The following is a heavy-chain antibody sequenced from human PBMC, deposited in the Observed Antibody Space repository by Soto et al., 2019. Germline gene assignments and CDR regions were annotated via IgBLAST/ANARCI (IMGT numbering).Heavy chain of an antibody. CDR2: ISYDGSNK. J-gene: IGHJ5*02. Sequence: PGGSLRLSCAASGSSFSTYGMHWVRQAPGKGLEWVAVISYDGSNKYYADSVKGRFTISRDNSKNTLYLQMNSLRAEDTAVYYCAKDYYDFWSGYPNWFDPWGQGTLVTVS. CDR1: GSSFSTYG. V-gene: IGHV3-30*18. CDR3: AKDYYDFWSGYPNWFDP. D-gene: IGHD3-3*01.